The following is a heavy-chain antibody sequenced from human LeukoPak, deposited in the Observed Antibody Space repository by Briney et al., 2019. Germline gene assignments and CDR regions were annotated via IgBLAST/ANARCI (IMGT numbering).Heavy chain of an antibody. V-gene: IGHV1-69*13. J-gene: IGHJ3*02. D-gene: IGHD3-10*01. CDR3: AVGVRGSGSYQIWGHAFDI. CDR2: IIPIFSTA. CDR1: GGTFSSYT. Sequence: SVKVSCKASGGTFSSYTISWVRQAPGQGLEWMGGIIPIFSTADYAQKFQGRVTITADESTSTAYMELSSLRSEDTAVYYCAVGVRGSGSYQIWGHAFDIWGQGTMVTVSS.